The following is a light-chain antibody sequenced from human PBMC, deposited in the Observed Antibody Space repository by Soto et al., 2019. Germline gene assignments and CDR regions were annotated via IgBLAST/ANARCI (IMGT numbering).Light chain of an antibody. Sequence: AIRMTQSPSSFSASTGDRVTINCRASQGIRSYLAWYQQNPGKAPKLLIYAASTLQSGVPSRFSGSGSGTDFTLTISCLQSEDFATYYCQQYYSYPLTFGGGTKVDIK. CDR2: AAS. J-gene: IGKJ4*01. CDR3: QQYYSYPLT. CDR1: QGIRSY. V-gene: IGKV1-8*01.